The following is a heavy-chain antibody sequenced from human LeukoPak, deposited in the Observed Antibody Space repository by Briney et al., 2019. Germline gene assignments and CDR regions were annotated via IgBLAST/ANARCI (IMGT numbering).Heavy chain of an antibody. CDR1: GFTFSSYG. D-gene: IGHD1-26*01. CDR3: ARDWELGPWFDP. J-gene: IGHJ5*02. CDR2: ISYDGSNK. V-gene: IGHV3-30*03. Sequence: PGRSLKPSCAASGFTFSSYGMHWVRQAPGKGLEWVAVISYDGSNKYYADSVKGRFTISRDNSKNTLYLQMNSLRAEDTAVYYCARDWELGPWFDPWGQGTLVTVSS.